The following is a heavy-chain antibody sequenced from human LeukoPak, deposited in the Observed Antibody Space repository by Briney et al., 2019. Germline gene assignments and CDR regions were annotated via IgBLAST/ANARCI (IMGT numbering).Heavy chain of an antibody. CDR3: ARHRCSGGSCYPMNWFDP. CDR2: IYYSGST. J-gene: IGHJ5*02. CDR1: GGSISSYY. V-gene: IGHV4-59*08. Sequence: SETLSLTCTVSGGSISSYYWSWIRQPPGKGLEWIGYIYYSGSTSYNPSLKSRVTISVDTSKKQFSLKLSSVTAADTAVYYCARHRCSGGSCYPMNWFDPWGQGTLVTVSS. D-gene: IGHD2-15*01.